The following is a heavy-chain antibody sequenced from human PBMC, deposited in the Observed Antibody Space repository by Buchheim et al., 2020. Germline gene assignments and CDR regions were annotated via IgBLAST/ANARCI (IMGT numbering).Heavy chain of an antibody. CDR2: IWYDGSNK. CDR3: ARDAGISSFDP. V-gene: IGHV3-33*01. D-gene: IGHD2-15*01. J-gene: IGHJ5*02. Sequence: QVQLVESGGGVVQPGRSLRLSCAASGFTFSSYGMHWVRQAPGKGLEWVAVIWYDGSNKYYADSVKGRFTISRDKSKNKLYLQMNSLRAEDTAVYYCARDAGISSFDPWGQGTL. CDR1: GFTFSSYG.